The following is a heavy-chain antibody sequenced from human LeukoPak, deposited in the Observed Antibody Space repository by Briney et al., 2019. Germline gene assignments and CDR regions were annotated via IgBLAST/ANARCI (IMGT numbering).Heavy chain of an antibody. CDR2: ISGSGGST. J-gene: IGHJ6*03. D-gene: IGHD2-2*01. V-gene: IGHV3-23*01. CDR3: AKWDPLLVVPAAIVSGYYMDV. Sequence: PGGSLRLSCAASGFTFSSYAMSWVRQAPGKGLEWVSAISGSGGSTYYADSVKGRFTISRDNSKNTLYLQMNSLRAEDTAVYYCAKWDPLLVVPAAIVSGYYMDVWGKGTTVTVSS. CDR1: GFTFSSYA.